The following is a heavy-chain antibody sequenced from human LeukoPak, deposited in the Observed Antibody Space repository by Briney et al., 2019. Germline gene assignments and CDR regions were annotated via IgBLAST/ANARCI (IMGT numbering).Heavy chain of an antibody. CDR2: ISGSGSIT. CDR1: GFTFSSNA. CDR3: AKGSSYYGSGSHFDY. Sequence: PGGSLRLSCAASGFTFSSNAMNWVRQAPGKGLEWVSAISGSGSITYYADSVKGRFTISRDNSKNTLYLQMNSLRAEDTAVYYCAKGSSYYGSGSHFDYWGQGTLVTVSS. J-gene: IGHJ4*02. D-gene: IGHD3-10*01. V-gene: IGHV3-23*01.